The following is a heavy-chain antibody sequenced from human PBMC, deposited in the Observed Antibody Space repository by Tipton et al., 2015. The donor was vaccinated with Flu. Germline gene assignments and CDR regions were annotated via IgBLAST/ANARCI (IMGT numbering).Heavy chain of an antibody. J-gene: IGHJ3*02. D-gene: IGHD3-22*01. V-gene: IGHV4-59*12. CDR3: ARAYSDSSGYAFDI. CDR2: IYYGGST. CDR1: GGSISSYY. Sequence: TLSLTCTVSGGSISSYYWSWIRQPPGKGLEWIGYIYYGGSTNYNPSLKSRVTMSVDTSRNQFYLKLSSVTAADTAVYYCARAYSDSSGYAFDIWGQGTMVTVSS.